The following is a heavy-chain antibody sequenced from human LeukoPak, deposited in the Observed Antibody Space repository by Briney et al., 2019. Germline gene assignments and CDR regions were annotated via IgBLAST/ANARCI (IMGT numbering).Heavy chain of an antibody. D-gene: IGHD5-18*01. J-gene: IGHJ4*02. V-gene: IGHV1-46*01. CDR3: ARVVLVSKYSYGHGTIDY. CDR1: GYTFTSYY. Sequence: ASVKVSCKASGYTFTSYYMHWVRQAPGQGLEWMGIINPSGGSTSYAQKFQGRVTMTRDTSTSTVYMELSSLRSEDTAVYYCARVVLVSKYSYGHGTIDYWGQGTLVTVSS. CDR2: INPSGGST.